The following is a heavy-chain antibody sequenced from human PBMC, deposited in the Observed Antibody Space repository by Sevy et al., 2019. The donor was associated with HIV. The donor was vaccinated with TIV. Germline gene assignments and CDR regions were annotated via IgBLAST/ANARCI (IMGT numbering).Heavy chain of an antibody. Sequence: SETLSLTCTVSGGSISSSSYYWGWIRQPPGNGLEWIGSIYYSGSTYYNPSLKSRVTISVDTSKNQFSLKLSSVTAADTAVYYCARVLYFSYYYYMDVWGKGTTVTVS. J-gene: IGHJ6*03. V-gene: IGHV4-39*01. CDR2: IYYSGST. CDR3: ARVLYFSYYYYMDV. D-gene: IGHD3-10*01. CDR1: GGSISSSSYY.